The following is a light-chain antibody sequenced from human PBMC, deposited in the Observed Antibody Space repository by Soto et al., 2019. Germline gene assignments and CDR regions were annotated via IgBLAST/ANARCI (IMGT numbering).Light chain of an antibody. CDR3: NSHSTSSTPLV. V-gene: IGLV2-14*03. J-gene: IGLJ2*01. CDR1: SSDVGHYDY. CDR2: DVN. Sequence: QSAPTQPASVSGSPGQSITISCTGTSSDVGHYDYVSWYQQHPGKAPRLMIYDVNNRPSGVSNRFSGSKSGNTASLTISGLQAEDEADYYCNSHSTSSTPLVFGGGTKLTVL.